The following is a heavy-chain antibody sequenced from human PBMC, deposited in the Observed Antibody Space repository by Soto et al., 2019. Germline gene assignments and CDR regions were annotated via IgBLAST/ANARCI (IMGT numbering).Heavy chain of an antibody. CDR2: ISWDGGST. Sequence: GGSLRLSCAASGFTFDDYTMHWVRQAPGKGLEWVSLISWDGGSTYYADSVKGRFTISRDNSKNSLYLQMNSLRTEDTALYYCARGVELWLRNYYYGMDVWGQGTTVTVSS. J-gene: IGHJ6*02. V-gene: IGHV3-43*01. CDR3: ARGVELWLRNYYYGMDV. CDR1: GFTFDDYT. D-gene: IGHD5-18*01.